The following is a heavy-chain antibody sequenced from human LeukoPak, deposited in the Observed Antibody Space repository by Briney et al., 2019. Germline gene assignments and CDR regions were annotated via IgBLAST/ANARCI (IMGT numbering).Heavy chain of an antibody. CDR2: IYYSGST. D-gene: IGHD3-3*01. Sequence: SETLSLTCTVSGXSISSGGYYWSWIRQHPGKGQEWIGYIYYSGSTYYNPSLKSRVTISVDTSKNQFSLKLSSVTAADTAVYYCARDRTGADYYDFWSGYYSHQDAFDIWGQGTMVTVSS. CDR3: ARDRTGADYYDFWSGYYSHQDAFDI. J-gene: IGHJ3*02. V-gene: IGHV4-31*03. CDR1: GXSISSGGYY.